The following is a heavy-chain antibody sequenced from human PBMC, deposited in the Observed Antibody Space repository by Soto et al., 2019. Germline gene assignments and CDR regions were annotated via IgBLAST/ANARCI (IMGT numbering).Heavy chain of an antibody. D-gene: IGHD1-20*01. CDR1: GFTFSDYY. CDR2: ISSSGSTI. CDR3: ARAFVNWSYYYGMDV. V-gene: IGHV3-11*01. Sequence: PGGSLRISCASSGFTFSDYYMSWIRQAPGKGLDWVSYISSSGSTIYYADSVKGRFTISRDNAKNSLYLQMNSLRAEDTAVYYCARAFVNWSYYYGMDVWGQGTPVTVSS. J-gene: IGHJ6*01.